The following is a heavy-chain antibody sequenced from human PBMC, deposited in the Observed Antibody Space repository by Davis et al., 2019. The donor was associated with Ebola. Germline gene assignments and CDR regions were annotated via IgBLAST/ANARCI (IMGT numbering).Heavy chain of an antibody. Sequence: PGGSLRLSCASSQFTFSSYTMHWVRQAPGKGLEWVAVISDDGSIKYYTDSVKGRFTISRDNSKNTLYLQMNSLRAEDTAVYYCARGDKDYGDSYYYYGMDVWGKGTTVTVSS. CDR1: QFTFSSYT. CDR3: ARGDKDYGDSYYYYGMDV. J-gene: IGHJ6*04. D-gene: IGHD4-17*01. CDR2: ISDDGSIK. V-gene: IGHV3-30*04.